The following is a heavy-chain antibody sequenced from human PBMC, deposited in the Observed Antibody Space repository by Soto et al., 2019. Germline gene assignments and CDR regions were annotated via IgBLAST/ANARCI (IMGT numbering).Heavy chain of an antibody. CDR1: GYTFTTYA. J-gene: IGHJ4*02. Sequence: QVQLVQSGAEVKKPGASVKVSCKASGYTFTTYAMHWVRQAPGQRREWMGWINTANGNTKYSQKIQGRVTITRDTSASTAYMELSSLKSEDTAVFYCARDLGNPYYFNYWGQGTLVTVSS. CDR3: ARDLGNPYYFNY. CDR2: INTANGNT. V-gene: IGHV1-3*04. D-gene: IGHD3-16*01.